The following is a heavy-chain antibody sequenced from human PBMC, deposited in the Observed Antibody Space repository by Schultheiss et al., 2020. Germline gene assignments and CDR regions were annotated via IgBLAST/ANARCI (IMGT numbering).Heavy chain of an antibody. CDR2: ISYDGTNK. V-gene: IGHV3-30*18. CDR1: GFTFSSYA. D-gene: IGHD6-6*01. Sequence: GGSLRLSCAASGFTFSSYAMSWVRQAPGKGLEWVAVISYDGTNKYYADSVKGRFTISRDNSKNTLYLQMNSLRAEDTAVYYCAKDYGSSSSLFDYWGQGTLVTVSS. CDR3: AKDYGSSSSLFDY. J-gene: IGHJ4*02.